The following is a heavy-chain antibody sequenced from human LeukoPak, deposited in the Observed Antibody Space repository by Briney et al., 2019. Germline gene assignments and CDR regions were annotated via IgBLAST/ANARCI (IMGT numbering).Heavy chain of an antibody. V-gene: IGHV1-69*04. Sequence: GASVKVSCKASGGTFSSYAISWVRQAPGQGLEWMGRIIPILGIANYAQKFQGRVTITADKSTSTAYMELSSLRSEDTAVYYCARVRYYDQNGYYFDYWGQGTLVTVSS. CDR1: GGTFSSYA. J-gene: IGHJ4*02. CDR2: IIPILGIA. CDR3: ARVRYYDQNGYYFDY. D-gene: IGHD3-22*01.